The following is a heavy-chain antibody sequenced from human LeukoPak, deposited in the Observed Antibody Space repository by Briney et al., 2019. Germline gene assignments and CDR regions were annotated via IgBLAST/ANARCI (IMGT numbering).Heavy chain of an antibody. V-gene: IGHV3-9*01. D-gene: IGHD6-13*01. J-gene: IGHJ5*02. CDR2: ISWNSGSI. CDR3: AKEPYSSPRRGFDP. Sequence: GGSLRLSCTASGFTFDDYAMHWVRQAPGKGLEWVSGISWNSGSIGYADSVKGRFTISRDNAKNSLYLQMNSLRAEDTALYYCAKEPYSSPRRGFDPWGQGTLVTVSS. CDR1: GFTFDDYA.